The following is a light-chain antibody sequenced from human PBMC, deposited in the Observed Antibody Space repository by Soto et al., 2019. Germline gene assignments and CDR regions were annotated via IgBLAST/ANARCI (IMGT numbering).Light chain of an antibody. CDR2: EVS. V-gene: IGLV2-14*01. CDR3: SSYTSSRTLV. J-gene: IGLJ2*01. Sequence: QSALTQPASVSGSPGQLITISCTGTTSDVGGYNFVSWYQQHPGKAPKLTIYEVSNRPSGVSNRFSGSKSGNTASLTISGLQAEDEADYYCSSYTSSRTLVFGGGTKLTVL. CDR1: TSDVGGYNF.